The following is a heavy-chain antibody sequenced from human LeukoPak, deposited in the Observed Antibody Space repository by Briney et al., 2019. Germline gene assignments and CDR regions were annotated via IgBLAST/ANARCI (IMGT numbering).Heavy chain of an antibody. CDR1: GFTFSSYW. J-gene: IGHJ4*02. D-gene: IGHD5-12*01. Sequence: GGSLRLFCAASGFTFSSYWMHWVRQAPGKGLVWVSHIRTDGNNAIYADSVKGRFTISRDNPKNSVNLQTNSLRAEDTAVYYCSYQTGYEGGEYFDYWGQGTLVTVSS. V-gene: IGHV3-74*01. CDR3: SYQTGYEGGEYFDY. CDR2: IRTDGNNA.